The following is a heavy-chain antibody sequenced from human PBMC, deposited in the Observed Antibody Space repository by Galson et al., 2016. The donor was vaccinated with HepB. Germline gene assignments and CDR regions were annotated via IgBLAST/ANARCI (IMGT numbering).Heavy chain of an antibody. Sequence: PALVKPTQTLTLTCTFSGFSLTTSGVGVGWIRQPPGKALEWLAVIYWDTDQRYSPSLKRRLTITRVTSKNQVVLTVTNMDPVDTDTYFCAHSEDYDIIAYKHWGPGPLVTVPA. J-gene: IGHJ4*02. CDR2: IYWDTDQ. CDR1: GFSLTTSGVG. V-gene: IGHV2-5*02. D-gene: IGHD3-22*01. CDR3: AHSEDYDIIAYKH.